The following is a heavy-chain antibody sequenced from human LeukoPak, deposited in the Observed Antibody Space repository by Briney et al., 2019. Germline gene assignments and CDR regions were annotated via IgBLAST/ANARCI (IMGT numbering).Heavy chain of an antibody. CDR1: GFTFSNAW. CDR3: ARGGGLDV. Sequence: PGGSLRLSCAASGFTFSNAWMNWVRQAPGKGLEWVGRIKSKPDGGTTDYAAPVKGRFTISRDDSKNTLFLQMNSLKTEDTAVYFCARGGGLDVWGQGATVTVSS. J-gene: IGHJ6*02. V-gene: IGHV3-15*07. D-gene: IGHD3-16*01. CDR2: IKSKPDGGTT.